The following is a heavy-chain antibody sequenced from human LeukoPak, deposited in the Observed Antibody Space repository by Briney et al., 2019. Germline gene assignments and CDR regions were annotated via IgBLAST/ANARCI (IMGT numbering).Heavy chain of an antibody. CDR3: ARGDYEFDY. D-gene: IGHD4-17*01. J-gene: IGHJ4*02. Sequence: GGSLRLSCAASGFTFSNYAMSWVRQAPGKGLEWVSVIYSGGSTYYADSVKGRFTISRDNSKNTLYLQMNSLRAEDTAVYYCARGDYEFDYWGQGTLVTVSS. V-gene: IGHV3-53*05. CDR1: GFTFSNYA. CDR2: IYSGGST.